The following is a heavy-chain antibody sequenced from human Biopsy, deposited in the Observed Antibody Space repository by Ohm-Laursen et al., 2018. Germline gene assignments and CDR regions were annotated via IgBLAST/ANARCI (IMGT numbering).Heavy chain of an antibody. CDR1: GGSISGSS. CDR2: ISYSRDT. CDR3: AKHGSGWTGDDAFHI. Sequence: SQTLSLTCTVSGGSISGSSWSWIRQAPGKGLEWIGYISYSRDTNYNPSPKSRITISVDTSKNQFSLKLPSVTAADTAVYYCAKHGSGWTGDDAFHIWGQGTMVTVSS. J-gene: IGHJ3*02. D-gene: IGHD6-19*01. V-gene: IGHV4-59*08.